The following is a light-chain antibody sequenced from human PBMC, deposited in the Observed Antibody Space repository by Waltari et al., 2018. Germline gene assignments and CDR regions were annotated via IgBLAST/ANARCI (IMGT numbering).Light chain of an antibody. CDR3: QQSYSTPLT. V-gene: IGKV1-39*01. CDR1: QSISSY. CDR2: AAS. Sequence: DIQMTQSPSSLSASVGDRVTITCRASQSISSYLNWYQQKPGKDPKLLIYAASSLQSGVPSRFSGSGSGTDFTITISSLQPEDFATYYCQQSYSTPLTFGGGTKMEIK. J-gene: IGKJ4*01.